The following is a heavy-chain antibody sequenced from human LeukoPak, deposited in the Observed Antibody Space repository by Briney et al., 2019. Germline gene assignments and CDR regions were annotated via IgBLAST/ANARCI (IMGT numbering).Heavy chain of an antibody. CDR1: GGSISSYY. J-gene: IGHJ4*02. D-gene: IGHD3-10*01. CDR2: IYYSGST. Sequence: PSETLSLTCTVSGGSISSYYWSWIRQPPGKGLEWIGYIYYSGSTNYNPSLKSRVTISVDTSKNQFSLKLSSVTAADTAVYYCARHGRGAVIDYWGQGTLVTVSS. V-gene: IGHV4-59*08. CDR3: ARHGRGAVIDY.